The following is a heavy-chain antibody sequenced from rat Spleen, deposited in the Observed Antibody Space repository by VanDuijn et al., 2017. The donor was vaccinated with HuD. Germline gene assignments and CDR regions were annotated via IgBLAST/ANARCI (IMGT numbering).Heavy chain of an antibody. V-gene: IGHV5-31*01. CDR2: ITNAAGKV. J-gene: IGHJ3*01. CDR3: ARLGGLRNWFAY. CDR1: GFTFNNYW. Sequence: EVQLVESGGGLVQPGMSLRVSCAASGFTFNNYWMTWIRQAPGKGLEWVASITNAAGKVHYPDSVKGRFTISRDTAQNTLYLQMNSPTSEDTATYFCARLGGLRNWFAYWGQGTLVTVSS. D-gene: IGHD4-3*01.